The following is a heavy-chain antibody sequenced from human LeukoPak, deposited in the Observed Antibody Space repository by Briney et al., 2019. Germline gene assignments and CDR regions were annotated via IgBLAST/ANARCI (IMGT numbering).Heavy chain of an antibody. Sequence: PGGSLRLSCAASGFTFNRYNMNWVRRAPGKGLEWVSSISSSSSYIYYADSVKGRFTISRDNAKNSLYLQMNSLRAEDTAVYYCARLVTGRNYYDSSGLWGQGTLVTVSS. V-gene: IGHV3-21*01. CDR1: GFTFNRYN. CDR3: ARLVTGRNYYDSSGL. D-gene: IGHD3-22*01. CDR2: ISSSSSYI. J-gene: IGHJ4*02.